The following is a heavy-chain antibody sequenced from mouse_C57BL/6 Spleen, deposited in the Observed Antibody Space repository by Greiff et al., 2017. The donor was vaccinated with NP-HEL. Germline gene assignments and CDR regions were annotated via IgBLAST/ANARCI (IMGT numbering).Heavy chain of an antibody. CDR2: IYPGDGDT. CDR1: GYAFSSYW. Sequence: VKLVESGAELVKPGASVKISCKASGYAFSSYWMNWVKQRPGKGLEWIGQIYPGDGDTNYNGKFKGKATLTADKSSSTAYMQLSSLTSEDSAVYFCARSAYYSNGYFDVWGTGTTVTVSS. V-gene: IGHV1-80*01. D-gene: IGHD2-5*01. CDR3: ARSAYYSNGYFDV. J-gene: IGHJ1*03.